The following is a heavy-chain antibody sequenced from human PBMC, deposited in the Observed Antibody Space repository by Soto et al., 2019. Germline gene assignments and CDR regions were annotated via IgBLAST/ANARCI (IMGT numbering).Heavy chain of an antibody. J-gene: IGHJ4*02. V-gene: IGHV3-33*01. CDR1: GFIFSSYG. CDR3: ATTITVAFDY. D-gene: IGHD6-19*01. Sequence: QVQMVESGGGVVQPGRSLRLSCAASGFIFSSYGMHWVRQAPGKGLEWVAVIWYDGSNKYYADSVKGRFTISRDNSKHTLYLQMDSLRAEDTAVYYCATTITVAFDYWGQGTLVTVSS. CDR2: IWYDGSNK.